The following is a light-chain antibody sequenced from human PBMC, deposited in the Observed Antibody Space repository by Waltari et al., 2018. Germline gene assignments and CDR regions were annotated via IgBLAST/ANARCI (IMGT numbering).Light chain of an antibody. CDR1: SGHSSYA. Sequence: QIVLTQSPSASASLGASVKLTCTLSSGHSSYAIAWHQQQPEKGPRYLMSLNTDGSHTKADGIPDRVSGSSSGAERYLTSSSLQADDEADYYCQTWGPGIMVVGGGTKLTVL. V-gene: IGLV4-69*01. CDR2: LNTDGSH. CDR3: QTWGPGIMV. J-gene: IGLJ3*02.